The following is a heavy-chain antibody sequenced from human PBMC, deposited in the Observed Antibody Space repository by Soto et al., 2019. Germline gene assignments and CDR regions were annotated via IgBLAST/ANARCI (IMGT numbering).Heavy chain of an antibody. D-gene: IGHD6-13*01. Sequence: GASVKVSCKASGYTFTSYGISWVRQAPGQGLEWMGWISAYNGNTNYAQKLQGRVTMTTDTSTSTAYMELRSLRSDDTALYYCARVEDPSSWYLGAFDIWGQGTMVTVSS. J-gene: IGHJ3*02. V-gene: IGHV1-18*01. CDR1: GYTFTSYG. CDR2: ISAYNGNT. CDR3: ARVEDPSSWYLGAFDI.